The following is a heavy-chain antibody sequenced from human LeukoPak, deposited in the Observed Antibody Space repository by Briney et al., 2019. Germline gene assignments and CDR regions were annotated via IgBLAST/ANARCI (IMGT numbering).Heavy chain of an antibody. Sequence: PGGSLRLSCAASGFTFSSYVMHWVRQAPGKGLEWVSSISSSSRYIYYADSVKGRFTISRDNAKNSLYLQMRSLRAEATAVYYCARDSAYCGGDCYSSRYYYYYYMDVWGKGTTVTVSS. CDR2: ISSSSRYI. CDR1: GFTFSSYV. J-gene: IGHJ6*03. D-gene: IGHD2-21*02. V-gene: IGHV3-21*01. CDR3: ARDSAYCGGDCYSSRYYYYYYMDV.